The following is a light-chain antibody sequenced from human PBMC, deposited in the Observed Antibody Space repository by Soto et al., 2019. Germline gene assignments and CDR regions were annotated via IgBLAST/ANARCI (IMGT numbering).Light chain of an antibody. CDR3: QSYDSRLSGL. Sequence: QCVLTEPPSVSGSPGQRVTISCTGSSSNIGAGYDVHWYQQLPGTAPKLLIYGNSNRPSGVPDRFSGSKSGTSASLAITGLQAEDEADYYCQSYDSRLSGLFGTGTKVTVL. V-gene: IGLV1-40*01. CDR1: SSNIGAGYD. J-gene: IGLJ1*01. CDR2: GNS.